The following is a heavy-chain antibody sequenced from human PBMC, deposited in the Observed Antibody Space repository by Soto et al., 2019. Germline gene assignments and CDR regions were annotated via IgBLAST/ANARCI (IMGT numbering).Heavy chain of an antibody. CDR1: GGSVRSGGYY. J-gene: IGHJ4*02. Sequence: SETLSLTCTVSGGSVRSGGYYWSWIRQHPGKGLEWIGYIYYSGSTYYNPSLKSRVTISVDTSKNQFSLKLSSVTAADTAVYYCARVTDIVATIDYWGQGTLVTVSS. CDR3: ARVTDIVATIDY. V-gene: IGHV4-31*03. CDR2: IYYSGST. D-gene: IGHD5-12*01.